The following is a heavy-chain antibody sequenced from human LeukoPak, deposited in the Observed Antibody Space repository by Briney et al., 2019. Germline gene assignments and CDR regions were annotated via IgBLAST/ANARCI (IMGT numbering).Heavy chain of an antibody. CDR3: ANPSPYSSGWYPIDY. CDR2: IYSGGST. V-gene: IGHV3-53*01. CDR1: GFTVSSNY. J-gene: IGHJ4*02. Sequence: GGSLRLSCAASGFTVSSNYMSWVRQAPGKGLEWVSVIYSGGSTYYADSVKGRFTISRDNSKNTLYLQMNSLRAEDTAVYYCANPSPYSSGWYPIDYWGQGTLVTVSS. D-gene: IGHD6-19*01.